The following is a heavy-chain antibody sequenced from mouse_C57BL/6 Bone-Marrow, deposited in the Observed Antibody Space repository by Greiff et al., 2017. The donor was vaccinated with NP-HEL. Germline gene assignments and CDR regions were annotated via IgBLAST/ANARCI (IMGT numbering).Heavy chain of an antibody. Sequence: EVQRVESGGGLVKPGGSLKLSCAASGFTFSSYAMSWVRQTPEKRLEWVATISDGGSYTYYPDNVKGRFTISRDNAKNNLYLQMSHLKSEDTAMYYCARDITRSYFDYWGQGTTLTVSS. J-gene: IGHJ2*01. V-gene: IGHV5-4*01. CDR2: ISDGGSYT. D-gene: IGHD1-1*01. CDR3: ARDITRSYFDY. CDR1: GFTFSSYA.